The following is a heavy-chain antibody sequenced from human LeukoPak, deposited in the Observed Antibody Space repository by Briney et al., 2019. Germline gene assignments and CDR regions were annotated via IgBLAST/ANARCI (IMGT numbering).Heavy chain of an antibody. D-gene: IGHD4-23*01. CDR1: GFTFSSYA. CDR3: VKDRGYGGNMGAYYYYGMDV. J-gene: IGHJ6*02. Sequence: GGSLRLSCSASGFTFSSYAMHWVRQAPGKGLEYVSSICSNGGSTYYADSVKGRFTISRDNSKNTLYLQMSSLRAEDTAVYYCVKDRGYGGNMGAYYYYGMDVWGQGTTVTVSS. V-gene: IGHV3-64D*06. CDR2: ICSNGGST.